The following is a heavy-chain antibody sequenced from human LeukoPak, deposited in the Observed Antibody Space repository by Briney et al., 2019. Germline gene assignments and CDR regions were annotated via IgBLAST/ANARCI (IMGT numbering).Heavy chain of an antibody. CDR1: GFTFSDYY. J-gene: IGHJ4*02. CDR3: ASLVVTNRFDY. Sequence: EPGGSLRLSCAASGFTFSDYYMSWIRQAPGKGLEWVSYISSSGSTIYYADSVKGRFTISRDNAKNSLYLQMNSLRAEDTAVYYCASLVVTNRFDYWGQGTLVTVSS. V-gene: IGHV3-11*04. D-gene: IGHD4-23*01. CDR2: ISSSGSTI.